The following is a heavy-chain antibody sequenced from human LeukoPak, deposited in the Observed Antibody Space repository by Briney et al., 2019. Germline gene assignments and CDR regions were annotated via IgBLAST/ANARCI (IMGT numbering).Heavy chain of an antibody. V-gene: IGHV4-34*01. CDR3: ARLYGSGSYYRH. J-gene: IGHJ4*02. CDR1: GGSFSGYY. Sequence: SETLSLTCTVYGGSFSGYYWSWIRQPPGKGLEWSGEINQSGSTNYNPSLKSRVTISADTSKNQFSLKLNSMTAADTAVYYCARLYGSGSYYRHWGQGTLVTVSS. CDR2: INQSGST. D-gene: IGHD3-10*01.